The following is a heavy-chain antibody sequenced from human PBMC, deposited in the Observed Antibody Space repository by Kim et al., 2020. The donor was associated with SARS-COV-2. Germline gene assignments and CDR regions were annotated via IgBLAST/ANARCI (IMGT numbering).Heavy chain of an antibody. Sequence: GESLKISCKGSGYSFTSYWISWVRQMPGKGLEWMGRIDPSDSYTNYSPSFQGHVTISADKSISTAYLQWSSLKASDTAMYYWARGLLWFGELLYEGEYYFHYRGPGTLGTVSS. CDR2: IDPSDSYT. CDR1: GYSFTSYW. D-gene: IGHD3-10*01. V-gene: IGHV5-10-1*01. CDR3: ARGLLWFGELLYEGEYYFHY. J-gene: IGHJ4*02.